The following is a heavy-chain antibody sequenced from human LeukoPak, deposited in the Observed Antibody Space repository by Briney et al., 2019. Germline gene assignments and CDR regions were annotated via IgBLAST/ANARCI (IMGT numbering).Heavy chain of an antibody. CDR1: GYTFTSHY. Sequence: ASVKVSCKTSGYTFTSHYMHWVRQAPGQGLEWMGVINPSDHFTRYAQKFQGRVTMTTDTSTSTAYMELRSLRSDDTAVYYCARAGRRVANLQDLDYWGQGTLVTVSS. J-gene: IGHJ4*02. V-gene: IGHV1-46*01. CDR3: ARAGRRVANLQDLDY. D-gene: IGHD3-3*01. CDR2: INPSDHFT.